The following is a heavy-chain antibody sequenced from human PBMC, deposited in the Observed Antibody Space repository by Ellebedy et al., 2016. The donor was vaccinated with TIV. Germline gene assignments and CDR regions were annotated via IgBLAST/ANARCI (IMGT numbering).Heavy chain of an antibody. CDR2: IYHSGST. D-gene: IGHD2-2*02. CDR3: ASSLRVVVPAAIEARNYYYYGMDV. Sequence: GSLRLXXAVSGGSISSSNWWSWVRQPPGKGLEWIGEIYHSGSTNYNPSLKSRVTISVDKSKNQFSLKLSSVTAADTAVYYCASSLRVVVPAAIEARNYYYYGMDVWGQGTTVTVSS. CDR1: GGSISSSNW. V-gene: IGHV4-4*02. J-gene: IGHJ6*02.